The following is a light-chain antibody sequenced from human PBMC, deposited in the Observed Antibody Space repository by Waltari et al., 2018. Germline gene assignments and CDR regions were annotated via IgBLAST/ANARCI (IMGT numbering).Light chain of an antibody. CDR3: QQRANWPPLT. V-gene: IGKV3-11*01. CDR2: EAS. J-gene: IGKJ4*01. Sequence: IVLTQSPATLSLSPGERATLSCRASQSVSNFLACYQQKHGQAPRLLIYEASKRATGIPARFSGSGSGTDFTLTISSLEPEDFAVYYCQQRANWPPLTFGGGTKVEIK. CDR1: QSVSNF.